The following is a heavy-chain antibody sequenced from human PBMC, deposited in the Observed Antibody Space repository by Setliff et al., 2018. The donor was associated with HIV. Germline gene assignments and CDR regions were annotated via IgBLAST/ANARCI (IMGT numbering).Heavy chain of an antibody. J-gene: IGHJ5*02. CDR2: IDQDGNKK. Sequence: PGGSLRLSCAASGFAFSGFWMSWARQAPGEGLQWVANIDQDGNKKYYVGSVKGRFTISRDNAKNSLYLQMNSLRADDTAVYYCAALSLRTNSVYGIISTRFDPWGQGTLVTVS. D-gene: IGHD2-8*01. CDR1: GFAFSGFW. CDR3: AALSLRTNSVYGIISTRFDP. V-gene: IGHV3-7*03.